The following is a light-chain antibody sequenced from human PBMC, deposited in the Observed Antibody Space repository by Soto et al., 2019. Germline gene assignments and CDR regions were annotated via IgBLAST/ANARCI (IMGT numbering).Light chain of an antibody. Sequence: DIHMTQSPATLSASVGDRVTITCRASQSISTWLAWYQQKPGKAPKLLIYWASSLESGGPSRFSGSGSGTEFTLTISSLQPDDFATYYCQHDTTYSGTFGPGTKVDIK. CDR3: QHDTTYSGT. V-gene: IGKV1-5*03. CDR1: QSISTW. CDR2: WAS. J-gene: IGKJ3*01.